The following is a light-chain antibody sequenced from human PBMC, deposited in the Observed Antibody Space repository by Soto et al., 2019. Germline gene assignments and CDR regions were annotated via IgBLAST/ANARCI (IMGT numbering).Light chain of an antibody. V-gene: IGKV4-1*01. Sequence: DFVMTQTPDSLAVSLGERATINCKSSPSVLSSSNNKNYLAWYQQKPGQPPKLLIYWASTRDSGVPDRFSGSGSGTDFTLSISSLQAEDVAVYYCQQRNQWPPVTFGGGTRVEIK. J-gene: IGKJ4*01. CDR3: QQRNQWPPVT. CDR1: PSVLSSSNNKNY. CDR2: WAS.